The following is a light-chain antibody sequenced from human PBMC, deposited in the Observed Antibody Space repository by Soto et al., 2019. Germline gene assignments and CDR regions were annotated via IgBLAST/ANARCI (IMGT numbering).Light chain of an antibody. CDR3: HQYGNSPLT. J-gene: IGKJ3*01. Sequence: ETVLTQSPGTLSLSPGDRATRSCRASQNVYSNFVGWYQQRPGQAPRLLIYGTSTRATDIPDRFSGSGSGTDFTLTISRLEPDDFAVYFCHQYGNSPLTFGPGTKVDF. CDR2: GTS. CDR1: QNVYSNF. V-gene: IGKV3-20*01.